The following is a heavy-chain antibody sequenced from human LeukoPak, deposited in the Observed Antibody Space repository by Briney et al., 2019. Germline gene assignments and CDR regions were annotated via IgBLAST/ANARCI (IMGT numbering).Heavy chain of an antibody. CDR1: GYSIGSGYY. D-gene: IGHD5-24*01. Sequence: SETLSLTCSVSGYSIGSGYYWGWIRQPPGKGLEWIGSIYHSGSTYYNPSLKSRVTISVDTSKNQFSLKLSSVTAADTAVYYCARTWMATITGGFYYWGQGTLVTVSS. V-gene: IGHV4-38-2*02. CDR2: IYHSGST. CDR3: ARTWMATITGGFYY. J-gene: IGHJ4*02.